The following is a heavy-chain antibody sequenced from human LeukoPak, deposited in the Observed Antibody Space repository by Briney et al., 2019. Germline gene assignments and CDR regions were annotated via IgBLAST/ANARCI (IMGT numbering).Heavy chain of an antibody. J-gene: IGHJ4*02. CDR3: ARESRDGYNYLDY. D-gene: IGHD5-24*01. Sequence: PSETLSLTCTVSGGSVSSGSYYWSRLRQPPGKGLEWIGYIYYSGSTNYNPSLKSRVTISVDTSKNQFSLKLSSVTAADTAVYYCARESRDGYNYLDYWGQGTLVTVSS. CDR2: IYYSGST. CDR1: GGSVSSGSYY. V-gene: IGHV4-61*01.